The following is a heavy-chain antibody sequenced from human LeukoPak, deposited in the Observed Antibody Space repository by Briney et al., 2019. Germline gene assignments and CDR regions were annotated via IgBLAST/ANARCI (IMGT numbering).Heavy chain of an antibody. CDR2: IYPGDSDT. V-gene: IGHV5-51*01. CDR1: GYSFTSYC. CDR3: ARHITLSGSYYQPFDY. D-gene: IGHD1-26*01. J-gene: IGHJ4*02. Sequence: RGESLKISCKGSGYSFTSYCIGWVRQMPGKGLEWMGIIYPGDSDTRYSPSFQGQVTISADKSISTAYLQWSSLKASDTAMYYCARHITLSGSYYQPFDYWGQGTLVTVSS.